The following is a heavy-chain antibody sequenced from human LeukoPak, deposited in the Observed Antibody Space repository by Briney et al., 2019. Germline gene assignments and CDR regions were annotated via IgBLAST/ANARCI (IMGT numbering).Heavy chain of an antibody. Sequence: GGSLRLSCAASGFTFEDYTFHWVRQAPGKGLEWVSLITWDGGTTYYADSVKRRFTISRDNSKNSVYLQMNGLRTEDTALYYCTKDRYCTTPTCPLDYWGQGTLVTVSS. CDR3: TKDRYCTTPTCPLDY. V-gene: IGHV3-43*01. D-gene: IGHD2-8*01. CDR2: ITWDGGTT. CDR1: GFTFEDYT. J-gene: IGHJ4*02.